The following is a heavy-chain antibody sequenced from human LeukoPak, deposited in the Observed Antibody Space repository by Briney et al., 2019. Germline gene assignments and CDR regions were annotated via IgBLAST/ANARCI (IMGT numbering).Heavy chain of an antibody. D-gene: IGHD5-18*01. CDR2: ISYDGSNK. Sequence: GGSLRLSCAASGFTFSSYGMHWVRQAPGKGLEWVAVISYDGSNKYYADSAKGRFTISRDNSKNTLYLQMNSLRAEDTAVYYCAKGLPMGGYSLPPNDYWGQGTLVTVSS. J-gene: IGHJ4*02. V-gene: IGHV3-30*18. CDR3: AKGLPMGGYSLPPNDY. CDR1: GFTFSSYG.